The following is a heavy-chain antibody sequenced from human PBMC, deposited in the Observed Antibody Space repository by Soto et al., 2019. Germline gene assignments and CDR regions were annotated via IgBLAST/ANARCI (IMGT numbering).Heavy chain of an antibody. Sequence: ASVKVSCKASGYTFTSYGISWVRQAPGQGLEWMGWISAYNGNTNYAQKLQGRVTMTTDTSTSTAYMGLRSLRSDDTAVYYCARVGYCSGGSCSSQENWFDPWGQGTLVTVSS. CDR3: ARVGYCSGGSCSSQENWFDP. CDR2: ISAYNGNT. V-gene: IGHV1-18*01. CDR1: GYTFTSYG. J-gene: IGHJ5*02. D-gene: IGHD2-15*01.